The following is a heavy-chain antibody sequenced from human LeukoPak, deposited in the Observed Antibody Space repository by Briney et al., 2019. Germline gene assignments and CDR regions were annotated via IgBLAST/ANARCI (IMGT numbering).Heavy chain of an antibody. CDR1: GGSISSYY. Sequence: KPSETLSLTCTVSGGSISSYYWSWIRQPPGKGLEWIGYIYYSGSTNYNPSLKSRATISVDTSKNQFSLKLSSVTAADTAVYYCARDFQYSSSWYWFDPWGQGTLVTVSS. CDR2: IYYSGST. D-gene: IGHD6-13*01. J-gene: IGHJ5*02. V-gene: IGHV4-59*12. CDR3: ARDFQYSSSWYWFDP.